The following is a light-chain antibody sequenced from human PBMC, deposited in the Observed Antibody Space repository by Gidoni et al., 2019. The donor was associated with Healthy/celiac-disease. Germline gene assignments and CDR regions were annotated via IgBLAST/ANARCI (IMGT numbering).Light chain of an antibody. CDR1: NIGSKS. J-gene: IGLJ3*02. V-gene: IGLV3-21*04. CDR3: QVWDSSSDHPV. CDR2: YDS. Sequence: SYVLTQPPSVSVAPGKTARITCGGHNIGSKSLPWYQQKPGQHPGLVINYDSHRPSGIPDRFSGSTSGNTATLPISRVEAGDEADYYCQVWDSSSDHPVFGGGTKLTVL.